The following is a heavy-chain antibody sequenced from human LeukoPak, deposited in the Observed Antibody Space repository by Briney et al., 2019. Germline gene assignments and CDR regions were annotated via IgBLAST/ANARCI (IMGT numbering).Heavy chain of an antibody. V-gene: IGHV4-59*11. Sequence: SDTLSLTCNVSGGSTGVPYWSWVRPPPGKGMGWVGYIFYVVSANYNTSLKSRVTISVDTSKNQFSLKLSSVTAADTAVYYCARGSSSITIFGVVIPGWFDYWGQGTLVTVSS. CDR1: GGSTGVPY. CDR3: ARGSSSITIFGVVIPGWFDY. J-gene: IGHJ4*02. CDR2: IFYVVSA. D-gene: IGHD3-3*01.